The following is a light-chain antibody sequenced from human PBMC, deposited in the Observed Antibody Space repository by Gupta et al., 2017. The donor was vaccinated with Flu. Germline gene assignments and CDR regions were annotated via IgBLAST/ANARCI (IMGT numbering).Light chain of an antibody. CDR2: WAC. J-gene: IGKJ3*01. V-gene: IGKV4-1*01. Sequence: DIVITHSPDSLALSLGERATINCKSSKSGLYNSNNKNYLDWYQQKPGQPPKLLIYWACTRESGVPDRFSGRGSGTDFTLTISSLQAEDVAVYYCQQEDSSPFTFGHGTKVEIK. CDR3: QQEDSSPFT. CDR1: KSGLYNSNNKNY.